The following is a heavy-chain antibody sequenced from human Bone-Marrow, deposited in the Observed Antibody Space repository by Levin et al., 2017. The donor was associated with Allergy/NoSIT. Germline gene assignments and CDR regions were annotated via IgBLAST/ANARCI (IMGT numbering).Heavy chain of an antibody. CDR3: ARAIRYQLLMEY. Sequence: ASVKVSCKTSGDTFASYDIAGGGQAAGKGLEWRGWMNPSSGKTGYAQKFRGRVSMNTDYSMPTAYMELTSLESEDTAVYYCARAIRYQLLMEYWGQGTLVTVSS. D-gene: IGHD2-2*01. CDR2: MNPSSGKT. CDR1: GDTFASYD. V-gene: IGHV1-8*01. J-gene: IGHJ4*02.